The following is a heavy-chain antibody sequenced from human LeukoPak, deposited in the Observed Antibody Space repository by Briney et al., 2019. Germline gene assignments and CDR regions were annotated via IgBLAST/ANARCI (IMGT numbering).Heavy chain of an antibody. CDR3: ARTYGDPDFDY. D-gene: IGHD4-17*01. CDR1: GFTFSSYA. Sequence: PGGSQRLSCSASGFTFSSYAMHWVRQAPGKGLEWVSSISSSSSYIYYADSVKGRFTISRDNAKNSLYLQMNSLRAEDTAVYYCARTYGDPDFDYWGQGTLVTVSS. V-gene: IGHV3-21*01. J-gene: IGHJ4*02. CDR2: ISSSSSYI.